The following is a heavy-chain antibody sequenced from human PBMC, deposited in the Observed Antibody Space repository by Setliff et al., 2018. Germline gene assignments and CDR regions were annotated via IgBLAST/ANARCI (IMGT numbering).Heavy chain of an antibody. V-gene: IGHV4-34*01. CDR1: GGSFSDYY. J-gene: IGHJ3*02. D-gene: IGHD2-21*02. CDR3: AGGGRYRGGDCYQDDAFDI. Sequence: TLSLTCEVSGGSFSDYYWSWIRQSPGKGLEWLGDFNRTRKIDYSPSLKSRLTISVDTSKKQFSLHLNSVTAADTAMYYCAGGGRYRGGDCYQDDAFDIWGQGTMVTVSS. CDR2: FNRTRKI.